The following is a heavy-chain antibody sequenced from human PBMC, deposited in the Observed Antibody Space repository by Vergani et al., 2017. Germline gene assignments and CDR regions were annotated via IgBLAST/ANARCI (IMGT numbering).Heavy chain of an antibody. D-gene: IGHD3-16*01. Sequence: QVQLVESEGGVVQPGRSLTLSCVASGFPFSIHCMHWVRQAPGQGLEWVAVIWYDGSNKYYGDSVKGRFTISRDNSKNTLYLQMNSMRVEVTAVYYCARGGNEKRLDSWGQGTLVTVSS. CDR2: IWYDGSNK. V-gene: IGHV3-33*01. J-gene: IGHJ5*01. CDR1: GFPFSIHC. CDR3: ARGGNEKRLDS.